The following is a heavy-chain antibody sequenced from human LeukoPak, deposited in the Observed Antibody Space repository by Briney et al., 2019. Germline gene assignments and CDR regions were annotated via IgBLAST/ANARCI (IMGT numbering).Heavy chain of an antibody. CDR2: IKSKTDGGTT. CDR3: TTSGRGWDYFDY. V-gene: IGHV3-15*01. D-gene: IGHD6-19*01. J-gene: IGHJ4*02. CDR1: GFTFSNAW. Sequence: GGSLRLSCAASGFTFSNAWMSWVRQAPGKGLEWVGRIKSKTDGGTTDYAAPVKGRFTISRDVSKNTLYLQMNGLKTEATALYYCTTSGRGWDYFDYWGQETLVTVSS.